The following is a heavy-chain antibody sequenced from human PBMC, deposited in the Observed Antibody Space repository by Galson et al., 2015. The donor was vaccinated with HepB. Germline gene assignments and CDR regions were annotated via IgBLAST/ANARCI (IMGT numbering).Heavy chain of an antibody. J-gene: IGHJ5*02. D-gene: IGHD6-19*01. Sequence: SVKVSCKAFGYTFTSYAMNWVRQAPGQGLEWMGWINTNTGSPTYAQGFTGRFVFSLDTSVSTAYLQISSLKAEDTAVYYCARGGQWLTRGGENWFDPWGQGTLVTVSS. V-gene: IGHV7-4-1*02. CDR1: GYTFTSYA. CDR3: ARGGQWLTRGGENWFDP. CDR2: INTNTGSP.